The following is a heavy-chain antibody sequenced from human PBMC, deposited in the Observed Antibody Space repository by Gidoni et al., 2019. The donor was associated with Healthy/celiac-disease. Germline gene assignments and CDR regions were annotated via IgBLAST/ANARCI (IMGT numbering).Heavy chain of an antibody. CDR2: ISSSGSTI. CDR3: ARVGMTTVTPFDY. V-gene: IGHV3-21*01. Sequence: VQLVESGGGLVKPGGSLRLSCAASGFTFSSYSMNWVRQAPGKGLEWVSSISSSGSTIYYADSVKGRFTISRDNAKNSLYLQMNSLRAEDTAVYYCARVGMTTVTPFDYWGQGTLVTVSS. CDR1: GFTFSSYS. D-gene: IGHD4-4*01. J-gene: IGHJ4*02.